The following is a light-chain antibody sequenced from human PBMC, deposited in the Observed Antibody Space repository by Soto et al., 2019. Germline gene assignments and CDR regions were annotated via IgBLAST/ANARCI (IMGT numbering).Light chain of an antibody. CDR1: HSVSGY. CDR2: ADS. Sequence: EIVLTQAPATLSLSPGETATLSGGASHSVSGYIGWYQQKPGQAPRLLIYADSNRATGIPARFSGSGSGTDFTLTISRLEPEDFSVYYCQQRYNWPITFGQGTRLEI. V-gene: IGKV3-11*01. CDR3: QQRYNWPIT. J-gene: IGKJ5*01.